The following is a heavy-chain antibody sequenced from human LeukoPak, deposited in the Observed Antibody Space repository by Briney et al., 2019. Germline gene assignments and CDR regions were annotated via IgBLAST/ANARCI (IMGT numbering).Heavy chain of an antibody. CDR3: ARGPMFFGVAYCDY. D-gene: IGHD3-3*01. J-gene: IGHJ4*02. V-gene: IGHV4-39*01. CDR2: IYYSGST. CDR1: GGSISSSSYY. Sequence: SETLSLTCTVSGGSISSSSYYWGWIRQPPGKGLEWIGSIYYSGSTYYNPSLKSRVTISVDTSKNQFSLKLSSVTAADTAVYYCARGPMFFGVAYCDYWGQGTLVTVSS.